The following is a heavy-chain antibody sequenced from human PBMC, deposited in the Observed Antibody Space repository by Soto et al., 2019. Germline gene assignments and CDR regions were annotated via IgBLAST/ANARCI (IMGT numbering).Heavy chain of an antibody. Sequence: GGSLRLSCAASGFTFSSYSMNWVRQAPGKGLEWVSYISSSSSTIYYADSVKGRFTISRDKAKNSLYLQMNSLRAEDTAVYSCVRDSGAATPYYYYGMDVWGQGTSVTVSS. J-gene: IGHJ6*02. CDR1: GFTFSSYS. CDR2: ISSSSSTI. V-gene: IGHV3-48*01. CDR3: VRDSGAATPYYYYGMDV. D-gene: IGHD2-15*01.